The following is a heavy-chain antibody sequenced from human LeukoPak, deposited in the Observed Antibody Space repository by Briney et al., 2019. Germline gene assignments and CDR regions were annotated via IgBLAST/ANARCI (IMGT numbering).Heavy chain of an antibody. CDR3: ATEGRWLGYFDY. D-gene: IGHD6-19*01. CDR1: GYTLTELS. Sequence: ASVKVSCKVSGYTLTELSMHWVRQAPGKGLEWMGGFDPEDGETIYAQKFQGRVTMTEDTSTDTAYMELSSLRSEDTAVYYCATEGRWLGYFDYWGQETLVTVSS. J-gene: IGHJ4*02. V-gene: IGHV1-24*01. CDR2: FDPEDGET.